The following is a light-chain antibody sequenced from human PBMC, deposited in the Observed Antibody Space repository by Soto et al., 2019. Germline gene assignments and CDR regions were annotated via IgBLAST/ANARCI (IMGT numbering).Light chain of an antibody. V-gene: IGKV3-15*01. Sequence: ETVMTQSPVTLSVSPGDTATLSCRASQRGSSHLAWYQQKPGQAPRLLIYAASTRATGIPVRFSGSGSETEFTLTIRSLQSEDSAVYYCQQFNNWPLTFGQGTRLENK. CDR3: QQFNNWPLT. CDR1: QRGSSH. J-gene: IGKJ5*01. CDR2: AAS.